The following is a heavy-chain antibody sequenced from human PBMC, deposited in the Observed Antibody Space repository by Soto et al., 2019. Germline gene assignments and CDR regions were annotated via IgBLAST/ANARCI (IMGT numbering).Heavy chain of an antibody. D-gene: IGHD1-1*01. CDR2: IYYSGST. J-gene: IGHJ6*02. Sequence: SETLSLTCTVSGGSVSGYYWSWIRQHPGKGLERIGYIYYSGSTYYNPSLKSRVTISVDTSKNQFSLKLSSVTAADTAVYYCARAQGTHHYYGTDVRGQGTTGTVSS. CDR1: GGSVSGYY. V-gene: IGHV4-31*03. CDR3: ARAQGTHHYYGTDV.